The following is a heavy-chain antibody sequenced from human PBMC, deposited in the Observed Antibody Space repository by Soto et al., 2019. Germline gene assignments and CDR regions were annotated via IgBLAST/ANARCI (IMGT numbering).Heavy chain of an antibody. CDR1: GYTFTSYG. CDR2: ISAYNGNT. CDR3: ARDFHYDILTGYYRGYYYYGMDV. V-gene: IGHV1-18*01. D-gene: IGHD3-9*01. J-gene: IGHJ6*02. Sequence: QVQLVQSGAEVKKPGASVKVSCKASGYTFTSYGISWVRQAPGQGLEWMGWISAYNGNTNYAQKLQGRVTMTTDTSTRTAYMELRSLRSDDTAVYYCARDFHYDILTGYYRGYYYYGMDVWGQGTTVTVSS.